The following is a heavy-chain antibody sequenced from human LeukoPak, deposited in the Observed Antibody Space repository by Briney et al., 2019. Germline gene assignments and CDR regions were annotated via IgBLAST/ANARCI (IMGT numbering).Heavy chain of an antibody. D-gene: IGHD3-10*01. CDR2: INHSGST. CDR3: AIPYAHGSGNRHFDY. CDR1: GGSFSGYY. Sequence: KPSETLSLTCAVYGGSFSGYYWSWIRQPPGKGLEWIGEINHSGSTNYNPSLKSRVTISVDTSKNQFSLKLSSVTAADTAVYYCAIPYAHGSGNRHFDYWGQGTLVTVSS. J-gene: IGHJ4*02. V-gene: IGHV4-34*01.